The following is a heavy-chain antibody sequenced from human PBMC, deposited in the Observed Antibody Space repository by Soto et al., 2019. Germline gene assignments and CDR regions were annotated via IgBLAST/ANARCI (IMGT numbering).Heavy chain of an antibody. CDR2: VYHTGST. V-gene: IGHV4-59*01. Sequence: SETLSLTCTVSGSSISGSYWSRIRQPPGKGLEWIGYVYHTGSTNYNPSLKSRVTISVDMSKNQFSLRLSSVTAADRAVYYCARSRDGIRADVRVGAFDIWSQGTMVTVSS. CDR3: ARSRDGIRADVRVGAFDI. D-gene: IGHD2-15*01. J-gene: IGHJ3*02. CDR1: GSSISGSY.